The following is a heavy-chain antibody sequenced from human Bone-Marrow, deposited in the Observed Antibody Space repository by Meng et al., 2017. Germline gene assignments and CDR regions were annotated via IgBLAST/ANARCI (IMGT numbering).Heavy chain of an antibody. CDR2: ISGSGGST. D-gene: IGHD1-26*01. J-gene: IGHJ4*02. Sequence: GESLMISCASSGFMFSINPMSWVRQAPGKGLEWVSGISGSGGSTYYADSVKGRFINFRDNSNDMMYLEMNSLRAEDTALYYCKKPYSGTYSVNFWGQGTLVTVSS. V-gene: IGHV3-23*01. CDR3: KKPYSGTYSVNF. CDR1: GFMFSINP.